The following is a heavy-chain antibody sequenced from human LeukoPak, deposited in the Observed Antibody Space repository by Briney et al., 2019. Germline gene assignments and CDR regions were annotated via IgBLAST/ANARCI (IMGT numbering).Heavy chain of an antibody. D-gene: IGHD2-2*01. J-gene: IGHJ4*02. Sequence: PSETLSLTCTVSGGSISSYYWSWIRQPAGKGLEWIGRIYTSGTTNYNPSLRSRVAMSVDSSKNHFSLKLTSVTAADTAVYYCARESSTSRYLDYWGQGTLVTVSP. V-gene: IGHV4-4*07. CDR2: IYTSGTT. CDR3: ARESSTSRYLDY. CDR1: GGSISSYY.